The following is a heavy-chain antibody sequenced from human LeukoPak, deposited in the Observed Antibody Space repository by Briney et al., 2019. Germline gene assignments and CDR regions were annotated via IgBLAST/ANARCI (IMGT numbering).Heavy chain of an antibody. V-gene: IGHV3-7*01. CDR2: IKQDGSEK. D-gene: IGHD2-2*03. Sequence: GGSLRLSCAASGFTFSSYWMSWVRQAPGKGLEWVANIKQDGSEKYYVDSVKSRFTISRDNAKNSLYLQMNSLSAEDTAVYYCASGYCSSTSPYWGQGTLVTVSS. J-gene: IGHJ4*02. CDR3: ASGYCSSTSPY. CDR1: GFTFSSYW.